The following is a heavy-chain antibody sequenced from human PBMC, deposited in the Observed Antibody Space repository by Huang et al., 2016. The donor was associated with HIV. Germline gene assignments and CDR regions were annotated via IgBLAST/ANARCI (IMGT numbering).Heavy chain of an antibody. D-gene: IGHD3-16*02. CDR2: IYWDEDK. CDR3: AHSRALEVTLGGVIITPFDY. Sequence: QITLKESGPTLVKPTQTLTLTCTFSGFSLSTSGVGVGWIRQPPGKALEWLALIYWDEDKCYRPSLKSRLTITKDTSKNQVVLTMTNVDPVDTATYYCAHSRALEVTLGGVIITPFDYWGHGTLVTVSS. J-gene: IGHJ4*01. CDR1: GFSLSTSGVG. V-gene: IGHV2-5*02.